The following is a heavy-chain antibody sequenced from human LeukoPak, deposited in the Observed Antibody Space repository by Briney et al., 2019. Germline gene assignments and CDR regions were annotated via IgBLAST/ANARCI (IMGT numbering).Heavy chain of an antibody. V-gene: IGHV3-23*01. Sequence: GGSLRLSCAASGFTFSSYAMSWVRQAPGKGLEWVSAISGSGGSTYYADPVKGRFTISRDNSKNTLYLQMNSLRAEDTAVYYCAKDNYHSSSFLNWFDPWGQGTLVTVST. CDR3: AKDNYHSSSFLNWFDP. CDR1: GFTFSSYA. CDR2: ISGSGGST. J-gene: IGHJ5*02. D-gene: IGHD6-13*01.